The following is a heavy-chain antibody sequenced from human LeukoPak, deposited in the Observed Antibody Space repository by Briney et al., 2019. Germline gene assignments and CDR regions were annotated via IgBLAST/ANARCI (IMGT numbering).Heavy chain of an antibody. CDR3: TTAFLVDIVATITQALDY. Sequence: PGGSLRLSCAASGFTLSSYSMNWVRQAPGKGLEWVSYISSSGNIIKYADSVRGRFTISRDNAKNSLYLQMNSLKTEDTAVYYCTTAFLVDIVATITQALDYWGQGTLVTVSS. D-gene: IGHD5-12*01. CDR2: ISSSGNII. V-gene: IGHV3-48*01. J-gene: IGHJ4*02. CDR1: GFTLSSYS.